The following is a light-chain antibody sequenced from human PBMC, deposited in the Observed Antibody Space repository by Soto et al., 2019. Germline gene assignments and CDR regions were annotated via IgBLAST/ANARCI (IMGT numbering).Light chain of an antibody. Sequence: ELVLTQSPGTLSLSQGERATLSCRASQTVPSRYLAWYQQKAGQAPRLLVFDASTRATGIPDRFSGSGSGTDFTLTISRLEPEDFAVYYCLQFAISPKTFGQGTKVEIK. J-gene: IGKJ1*01. V-gene: IGKV3-20*01. CDR2: DAS. CDR3: LQFAISPKT. CDR1: QTVPSRY.